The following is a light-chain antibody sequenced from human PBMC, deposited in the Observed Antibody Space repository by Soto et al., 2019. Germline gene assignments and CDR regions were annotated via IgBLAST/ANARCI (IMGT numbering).Light chain of an antibody. CDR2: EGS. Sequence: QSALTQPASVSGSPGQSITLSCTRASSGVENYNLVSWYQHHPGKAPKLIIYEGSQRPSGVSDRFSGSKSGNTASLTISGLQGEDEADYYCSSYAGGVVFGGGTKLTVL. CDR1: SSGVENYNL. J-gene: IGLJ3*02. CDR3: SSYAGGVV. V-gene: IGLV2-23*01.